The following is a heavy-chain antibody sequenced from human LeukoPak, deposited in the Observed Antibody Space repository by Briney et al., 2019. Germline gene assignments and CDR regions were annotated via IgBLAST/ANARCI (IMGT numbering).Heavy chain of an antibody. CDR3: ARGKKYPGVFDY. V-gene: IGHV4-59*01. D-gene: IGHD2/OR15-2a*01. CDR2: IYNSGTT. J-gene: IGHJ4*02. CDR1: FGSIRDYY. Sequence: PSETLSLTCSVSFGSIRDYYWSWIRRPPGKGLEWIGYIYNSGTTSYNPSLKGQVTISVDTSKNQFSLKLSSVTAADTAVYYCARGKKYPGVFDYWGQGTLVTVSS.